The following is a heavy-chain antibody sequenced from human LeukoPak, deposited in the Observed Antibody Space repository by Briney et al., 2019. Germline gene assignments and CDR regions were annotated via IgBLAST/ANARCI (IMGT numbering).Heavy chain of an antibody. Sequence: ASVKVSCKASGYTFTSYDINWVRQATGQGLEWMGWMNPNSGDTGYAQKFQGRVTMTRNTSITTVYMELSSLRSEDTAVYYCARFDSSGYLDYLDYWGQGTLVTVSS. V-gene: IGHV1-8*01. CDR1: GYTFTSYD. CDR3: ARFDSSGYLDYLDY. D-gene: IGHD3-22*01. J-gene: IGHJ4*02. CDR2: MNPNSGDT.